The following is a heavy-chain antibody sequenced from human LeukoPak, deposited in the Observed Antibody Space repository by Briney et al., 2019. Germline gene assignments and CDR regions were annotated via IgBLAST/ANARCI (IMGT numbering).Heavy chain of an antibody. Sequence: SETLSLTCAVSGFSISSGFYWGGIRQPPGKGLEWIGNIYHSGSAYYNPSLQSRVTISVDTSTNQFSLKLSSVTAADTAVYYCARYSVRYLLYSRPGTLVTVSS. CDR3: ARYSVRYLLY. CDR1: GFSISSGFY. J-gene: IGHJ4*02. D-gene: IGHD1-26*01. CDR2: IYHSGSA. V-gene: IGHV4-38-2*01.